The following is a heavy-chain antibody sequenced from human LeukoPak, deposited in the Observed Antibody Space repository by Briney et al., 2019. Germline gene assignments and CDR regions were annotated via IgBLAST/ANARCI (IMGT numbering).Heavy chain of an antibody. Sequence: PSETLSLTCTVSGGSISSYYWSWIRQPPGKGLEWIGYIYCSGSTNYNPSLKSRVTISVDTSKTQFSLKLSSVTAADTAVYYCARVAYSSSWYTVGDYFDYWGQGTLVTVSS. CDR2: IYCSGST. CDR3: ARVAYSSSWYTVGDYFDY. CDR1: GGSISSYY. J-gene: IGHJ4*02. D-gene: IGHD6-13*01. V-gene: IGHV4-59*01.